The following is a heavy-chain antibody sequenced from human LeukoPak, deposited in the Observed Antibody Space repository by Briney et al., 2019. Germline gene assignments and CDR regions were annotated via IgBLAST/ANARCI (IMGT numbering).Heavy chain of an antibody. CDR1: GYTFTSYW. CDR2: IHPGDSDT. Sequence: GESLKISCKGSGYTFTSYWIGWVRQMPGKGLEWMGIIHPGDSDTRYSQSFQGQVTISADKSISTAYLQWSSLKASDTAMYYCARHHDSSGMGDAFDIWGQGTMVTVSS. CDR3: ARHHDSSGMGDAFDI. D-gene: IGHD3-22*01. V-gene: IGHV5-51*01. J-gene: IGHJ3*02.